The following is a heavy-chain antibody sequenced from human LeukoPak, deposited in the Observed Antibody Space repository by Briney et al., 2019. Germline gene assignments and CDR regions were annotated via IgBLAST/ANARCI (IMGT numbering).Heavy chain of an antibody. D-gene: IGHD3-10*01. V-gene: IGHV1-46*01. CDR2: INPSGGGT. J-gene: IGHJ4*02. CDR1: GYSFTTYY. Sequence: GASVKVSCKASGYSFTTYYMHWVRQAPGQGLEWMGMINPSGGGTTYAQTFQGRVTMTRDTSASTVYMDLSSLRSDDTAVYYCARDLPMVRGFDYWGQGTLVTVSS. CDR3: ARDLPMVRGFDY.